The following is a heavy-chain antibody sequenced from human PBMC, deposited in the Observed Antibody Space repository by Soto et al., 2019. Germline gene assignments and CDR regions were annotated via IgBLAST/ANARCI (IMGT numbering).Heavy chain of an antibody. CDR3: ASSRVRKWCFDY. CDR1: GYTFTSYY. J-gene: IGHJ4*02. Sequence: QVQLVQSGAEVKKPGASVKVSCKASGYTFTSYYMHWVRQAPGQGLEWMGIINPSGGSTSYAQKFQGRVTMTRDTSTSTVYMELSSLRSEDTDVYYCASSRVRKWCFDYWGQGTLVTVSS. D-gene: IGHD2-8*01. V-gene: IGHV1-46*01. CDR2: INPSGGST.